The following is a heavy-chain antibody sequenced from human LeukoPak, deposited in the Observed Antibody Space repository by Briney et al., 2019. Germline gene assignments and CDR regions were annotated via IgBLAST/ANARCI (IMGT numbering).Heavy chain of an antibody. D-gene: IGHD4-17*01. Sequence: SETQSLTCTVSGGSISSSSYYWGWIRQPPGKGLEWIGSIYYSGSTYYNPSLKSRVTISVDTSKNQFSLKLSSVTAADTAVYYCASDYGDEYFQHWGQGTLVTVSS. V-gene: IGHV4-39*01. CDR3: ASDYGDEYFQH. CDR2: IYYSGST. CDR1: GGSISSSSYY. J-gene: IGHJ1*01.